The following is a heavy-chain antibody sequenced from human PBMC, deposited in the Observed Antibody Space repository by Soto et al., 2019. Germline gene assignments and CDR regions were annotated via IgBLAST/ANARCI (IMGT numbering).Heavy chain of an antibody. CDR3: ARAPVDTAISYYYYGMDV. CDR1: GGSISSGDYY. Sequence: PSETLSLTCTVSGGSISSGDYYWSWIRQPPGKGLEWIGYIYYSGSTYYNPSLKSRVTISVDTSKNQFSLKLSSVTAADTAVYYCARAPVDTAISYYYYGMDVWGQGTTVT. J-gene: IGHJ6*02. D-gene: IGHD5-18*01. V-gene: IGHV4-30-4*01. CDR2: IYYSGST.